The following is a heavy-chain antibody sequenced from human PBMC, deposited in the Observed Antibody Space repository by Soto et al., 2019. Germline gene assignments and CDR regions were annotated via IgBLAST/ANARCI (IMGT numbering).Heavy chain of an antibody. J-gene: IGHJ4*02. CDR2: IYPGDSDT. CDR3: AAYYYDNSGYYFDY. CDR1: GYSFTSYW. Sequence: GEALKISCKGSGYSFTSYWIGWGRQMPGKGLEWRGIIYPGDSDTRYSTSFQGQVTISATKSISTAYLQWSSLKASDNAMYYCAAYYYDNSGYYFDYWGQGTLVTVSS. D-gene: IGHD3-22*01. V-gene: IGHV5-51*01.